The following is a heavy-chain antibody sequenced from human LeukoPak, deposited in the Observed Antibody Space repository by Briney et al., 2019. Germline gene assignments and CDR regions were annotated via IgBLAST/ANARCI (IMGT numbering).Heavy chain of an antibody. CDR3: ARDFCSSSACCMFDP. Sequence: PGGSLRLSCAASGFTFDTFAMHWVRQAPGKGLEWVGLIWYDGSKEYYADSVKGRFTISRDNFKNTLSLQMTSLRAEDTAMYYCARDFCSSSACCMFDPWGQGTLVTVSS. CDR2: IWYDGSKE. CDR1: GFTFDTFA. D-gene: IGHD2-2*01. V-gene: IGHV3-33*01. J-gene: IGHJ5*02.